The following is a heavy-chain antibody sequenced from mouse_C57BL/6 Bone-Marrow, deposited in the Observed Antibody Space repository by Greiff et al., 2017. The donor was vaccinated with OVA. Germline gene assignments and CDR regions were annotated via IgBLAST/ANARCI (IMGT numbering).Heavy chain of an antibody. CDR1: GFSLTSYG. D-gene: IGHD2-3*01. CDR2: IWRGGST. CDR3: AKNDDGYYVYYAMDY. Sequence: VKLVESGPGLVQPSQSLSITCTVSGFSLTSYGVHWVRQSPGKGLEWLGVIWRGGSTDYNAAFMSRLSITKDNSKSQVFFKMNSLQADDTAIYYCAKNDDGYYVYYAMDYWGQGTSVTVSS. J-gene: IGHJ4*01. V-gene: IGHV2-5*01.